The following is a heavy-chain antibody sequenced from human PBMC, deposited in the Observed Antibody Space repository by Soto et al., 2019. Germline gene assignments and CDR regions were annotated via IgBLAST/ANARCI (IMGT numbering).Heavy chain of an antibody. CDR1: GGSISSSNW. Sequence: SETLSLTCAVSGGSISSSNWWSWVRQPPGKGLEWIGEIYHSGSTNYNPSLKSRVTISVDKSKNQFSLNLNSVTAADTAIYYFARDPSPGPHRYYFDYGGQGTLVTVSS. J-gene: IGHJ4*02. V-gene: IGHV4-4*02. D-gene: IGHD2-21*01. CDR3: ARDPSPGPHRYYFDY. CDR2: IYHSGST.